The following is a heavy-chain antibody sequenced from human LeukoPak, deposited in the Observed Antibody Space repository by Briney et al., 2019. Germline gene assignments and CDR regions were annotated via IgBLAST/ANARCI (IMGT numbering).Heavy chain of an antibody. Sequence: SETLSLTCTGSGGSSNSYYWSWIRQAAGKGLEWMGRIYTGGSTNDNPSLKSRVTMSVDTSKNHFFLKQSSVTAAAAAVYYCARGAVRQLRPYYYYGMDVWGQGTTVTVSS. CDR1: GGSSNSYY. J-gene: IGHJ6*02. V-gene: IGHV4-4*07. CDR3: ARGAVRQLRPYYYYGMDV. CDR2: IYTGGST. D-gene: IGHD2-2*01.